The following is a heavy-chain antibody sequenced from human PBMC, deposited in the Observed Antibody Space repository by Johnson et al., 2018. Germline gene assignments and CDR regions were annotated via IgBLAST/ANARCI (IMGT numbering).Heavy chain of an antibody. CDR2: ISRSSSYI. V-gene: IGHV3-21*01. J-gene: IGHJ1*01. CDR1: GFTFSSYS. Sequence: EAQLVESGGGLVKPGGSLRLSCAASGFTFSSYSMNWVRQAPGKGLEWVSSISRSSSYIYYADSVKGRFTISRDNAKNSLYLQMNSLRAEDTAVYYCARSQAVQHWGQGTLVTVSS. CDR3: ARSQAVQH.